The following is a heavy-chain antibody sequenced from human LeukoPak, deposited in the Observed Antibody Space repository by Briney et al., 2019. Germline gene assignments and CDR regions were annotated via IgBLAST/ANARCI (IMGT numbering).Heavy chain of an antibody. Sequence: LETLSLTCTVSGGSISSYYWSWIRQPPGKGLEWIGYIYYSGSTNYNPSLKSRVTISVDTSKNQFSLKLSSVTAADTAVYYCARSLLDAFDIWGQGTMVTVSS. J-gene: IGHJ3*02. V-gene: IGHV4-59*01. CDR3: ARSLLDAFDI. CDR1: GGSISSYY. CDR2: IYYSGST.